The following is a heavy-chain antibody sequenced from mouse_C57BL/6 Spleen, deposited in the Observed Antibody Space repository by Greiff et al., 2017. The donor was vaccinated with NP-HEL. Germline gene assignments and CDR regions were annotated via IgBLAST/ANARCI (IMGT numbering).Heavy chain of an antibody. J-gene: IGHJ4*01. Sequence: VKLMESGPELVKPGASVKISCKASGYAFSSSWMNWVKQRPGKGLEWIGRIYPGDGDTNYNGKFKGKATLTADKSSSTAYMQLSSLTSEDSAVYFCARRRLFYAMDYWGQGTSVTVSS. V-gene: IGHV1-82*01. CDR3: ARRRLFYAMDY. CDR2: IYPGDGDT. CDR1: GYAFSSSW.